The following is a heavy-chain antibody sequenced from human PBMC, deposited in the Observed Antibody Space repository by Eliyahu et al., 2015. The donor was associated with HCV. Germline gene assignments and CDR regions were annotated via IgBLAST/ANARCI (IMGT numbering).Heavy chain of an antibody. CDR3: ARDSTMGQWLVIDY. CDR1: GFAFNSYE. D-gene: IGHD6-19*01. V-gene: IGHV3-48*03. Sequence: EVQLVESGGGLVQPGGSLRLSCAASGFAFNSYEMNWVRQAPGKGLEWVSYISSSGSRIYYADSVKGRFTISRDNTKNSLYLQMNSLRAEDTAVYYCARDSTMGQWLVIDYWGQGTLVTVSS. CDR2: ISSSGSRI. J-gene: IGHJ4*02.